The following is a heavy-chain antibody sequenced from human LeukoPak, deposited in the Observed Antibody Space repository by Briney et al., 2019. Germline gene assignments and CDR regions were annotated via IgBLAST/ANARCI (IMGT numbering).Heavy chain of an antibody. V-gene: IGHV3-53*01. CDR3: ARENWYSFDY. Sequence: PWRSLTLSCTASGFSVNTYFFSWVRPAPGPGLECVSVMHNGGNTYYADAVRGRFTISRDNSKNTLLLQMNSLRAEDTAVYYCARENWYSFDYWGQGTQVTVSS. CDR1: GFSVNTYF. D-gene: IGHD1-1*01. J-gene: IGHJ4*02. CDR2: MHNGGNT.